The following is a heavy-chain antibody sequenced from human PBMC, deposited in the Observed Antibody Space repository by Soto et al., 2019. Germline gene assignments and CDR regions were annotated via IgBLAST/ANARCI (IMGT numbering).Heavy chain of an antibody. D-gene: IGHD1-1*01. CDR3: AKLDAMGYNWNDGGHWNDGAWFDP. V-gene: IGHV3-30*18. CDR1: GFTFSSYG. Sequence: QVQLVESGGGVVQPGRSLRLSCAASGFTFSSYGMHWVRQAPGKGLEWVAVISYDGSNKYYADSAKGRFTISRDNSKNTLYLQMNSLRAEDTAVYYCAKLDAMGYNWNDGGHWNDGAWFDPWGQGTLVTVSS. CDR2: ISYDGSNK. J-gene: IGHJ5*02.